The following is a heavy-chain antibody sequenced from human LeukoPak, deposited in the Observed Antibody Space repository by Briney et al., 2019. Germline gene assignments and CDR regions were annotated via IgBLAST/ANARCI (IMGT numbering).Heavy chain of an antibody. D-gene: IGHD3-16*01. Sequence: PGRSLRLSCAASGFTFSSYGMHWVRQAPGKGLEWVGVISYDGSNKYYADSVKGRFSISRDNSKNTLYLQMNSLRAEDTAVYYCAKSFDYVWGTPLDYWGQGTLVTVSS. CDR2: ISYDGSNK. CDR3: AKSFDYVWGTPLDY. CDR1: GFTFSSYG. J-gene: IGHJ4*02. V-gene: IGHV3-30*18.